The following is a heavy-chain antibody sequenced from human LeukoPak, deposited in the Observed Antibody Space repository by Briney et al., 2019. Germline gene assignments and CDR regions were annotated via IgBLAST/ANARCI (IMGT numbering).Heavy chain of an antibody. CDR1: GFTFSGYG. CDR2: INQVGSEK. J-gene: IGHJ4*02. CDR3: VRDWSSGADF. Sequence: GGSLRLSCAGSGFTFSGYGMTWVRQAPGKGLEWVANINQVGSEKYYVESVKGRFTISRNNAKNSMFLQMNSLRAEDTALYYCVRDWSSGADFWGQGTLVTVSS. V-gene: IGHV3-7*01. D-gene: IGHD6-19*01.